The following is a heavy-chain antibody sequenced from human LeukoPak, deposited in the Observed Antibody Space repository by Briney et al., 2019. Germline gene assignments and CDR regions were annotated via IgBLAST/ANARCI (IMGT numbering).Heavy chain of an antibody. V-gene: IGHV1-18*01. CDR2: ISAYNGNT. CDR1: GYTFTSYG. D-gene: IGHD2-2*02. Sequence: GASVKVSCKASGYTFTSYGISWVRQAPGQGLEWMGWISAYNGNTNYAQKLQGRVTMTTDTSTSTAYMELRSLRSDDTAVYYCARGSPWAVVVPAAIQDGWFDPWGQGTLVTVSS. CDR3: ARGSPWAVVVPAAIQDGWFDP. J-gene: IGHJ5*02.